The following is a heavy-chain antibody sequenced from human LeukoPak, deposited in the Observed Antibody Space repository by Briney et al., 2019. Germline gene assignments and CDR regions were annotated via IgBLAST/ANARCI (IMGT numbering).Heavy chain of an antibody. V-gene: IGHV4-59*08. Sequence: SDTLSLTCSVSGGSISSYYWRWMRQPPGKGLEWIRYIYYSGSTNYNPALKGRVTISADTSKNPSSLELSSVTAADTAVYYCASQVLYFDPDAFDIWGQGTMVTVSS. D-gene: IGHD3-9*01. CDR1: GGSISSYY. CDR2: IYYSGST. J-gene: IGHJ3*02. CDR3: ASQVLYFDPDAFDI.